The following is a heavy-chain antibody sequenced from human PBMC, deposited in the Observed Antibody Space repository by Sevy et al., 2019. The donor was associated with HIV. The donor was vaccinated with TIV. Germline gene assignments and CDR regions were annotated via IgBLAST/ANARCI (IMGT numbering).Heavy chain of an antibody. CDR2: IYHSGGS. CDR3: ASGLGSGGNSDY. V-gene: IGHV4-38-2*01. D-gene: IGHD2-21*01. J-gene: IGHJ4*02. CDR1: GYSISSGYH. Sequence: SETLSLTCAVSGYSISSGYHWGWFRQPPGKGLEWLASIYHSGGSSYNPSLKSRLTISLDGPNNQFSLKLASLTAADTAVYYCASGLGSGGNSDYWGQGTLVTVSS.